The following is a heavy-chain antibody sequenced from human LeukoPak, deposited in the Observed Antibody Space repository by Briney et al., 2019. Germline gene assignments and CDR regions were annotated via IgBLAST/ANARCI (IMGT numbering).Heavy chain of an antibody. Sequence: ASVKVSCKASGHTFTSYYMHWVRQAPGRGLEWMGIINPSGGSTSYAQKFQGRVTMTRDTSTSTVYMELSSLRSEDTAVYYCARVPADDFWSGYSFDYWGQGTLVTVSS. D-gene: IGHD3-3*01. CDR3: ARVPADDFWSGYSFDY. CDR1: GHTFTSYY. V-gene: IGHV1-46*01. J-gene: IGHJ4*02. CDR2: INPSGGST.